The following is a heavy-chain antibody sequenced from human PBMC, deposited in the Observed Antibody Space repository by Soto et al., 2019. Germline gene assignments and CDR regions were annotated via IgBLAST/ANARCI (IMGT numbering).Heavy chain of an antibody. V-gene: IGHV1-3*01. CDR2: INAGNGNT. D-gene: IGHD2-2*01. J-gene: IGHJ3*02. CDR1: GYTFTSYA. CDR3: ARSWEGFGRAVMYDFDI. Sequence: GASVKVSCKASGYTFTSYAMHWVRQAPGQRLEWMGWINAGNGNTKYSQKFQGRVTITRDTSASTAYMELSSLRSEDTAMYYCARSWEGFGRAVMYDFDIWGQGTMVTVSS.